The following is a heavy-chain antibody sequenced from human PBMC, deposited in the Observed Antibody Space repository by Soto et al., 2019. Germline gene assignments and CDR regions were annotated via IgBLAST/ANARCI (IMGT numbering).Heavy chain of an antibody. CDR1: GGSFSAYY. V-gene: IGHV4-34*01. CDR2: INHSGST. CDR3: ARLYPFPMTTVTTSQYYFDY. Sequence: SETLSLTCAVYGGSFSAYYWSWVRQPPGKGLEWIGEINHSGSTNYNPSLKSRVTISVDTSKNQFSLKLSSVTAADTAVYYCARLYPFPMTTVTTSQYYFDYWGQGTLVTVSS. J-gene: IGHJ4*02. D-gene: IGHD4-17*01.